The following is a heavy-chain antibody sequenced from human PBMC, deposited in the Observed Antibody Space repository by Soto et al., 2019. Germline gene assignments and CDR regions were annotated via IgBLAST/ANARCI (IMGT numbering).Heavy chain of an antibody. CDR3: ARDRDCGGDCYFDAFDI. Sequence: EVQLVESGGGLVQPGGSLRLSCAASGFTVSSNYMSWVRQAPGKGLEWVSVIYSGGSTYYADSVKGRFTISRDNSKNTLYLQMNSLRAEDTAVYYCARDRDCGGDCYFDAFDIWGQGTMVTVSS. V-gene: IGHV3-66*01. CDR2: IYSGGST. J-gene: IGHJ3*02. D-gene: IGHD2-21*02. CDR1: GFTVSSNY.